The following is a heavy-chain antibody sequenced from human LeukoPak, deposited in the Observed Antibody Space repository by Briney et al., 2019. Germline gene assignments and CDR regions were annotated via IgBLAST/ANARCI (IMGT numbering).Heavy chain of an antibody. D-gene: IGHD1-26*01. CDR2: IYTSGST. V-gene: IGHV4-4*07. J-gene: IGHJ6*03. Sequence: PSETLSLTCTVSGGSISSYYWSWIRQPAGKGLEWIGRIYTSGSTNYNPSLKSRVTMSVDTSKNQFSLKLSSVTAADTAVYYCARVDPIVGATIVDYYYYYMDVWGKGTTVTVSS. CDR1: GGSISSYY. CDR3: ARVDPIVGATIVDYYYYYMDV.